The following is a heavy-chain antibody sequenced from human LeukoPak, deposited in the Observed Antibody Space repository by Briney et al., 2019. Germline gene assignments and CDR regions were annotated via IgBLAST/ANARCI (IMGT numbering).Heavy chain of an antibody. J-gene: IGHJ4*02. CDR3: AREGGGYFDY. Sequence: GGSLRLSCAASGFTFSSYGMHWVRQAPGKGLEWVAVISYDGSNKYYADSVKGRFTIPRDNAKNSLYLQMNSLRAEDTSVYYCAREGGGYFDYWGQGTLVTVSS. V-gene: IGHV3-30*03. D-gene: IGHD3-16*01. CDR1: GFTFSSYG. CDR2: ISYDGSNK.